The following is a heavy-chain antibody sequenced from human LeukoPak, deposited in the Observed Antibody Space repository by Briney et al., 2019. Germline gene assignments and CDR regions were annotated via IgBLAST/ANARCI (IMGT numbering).Heavy chain of an antibody. J-gene: IGHJ6*02. CDR1: GGSISSSDYY. CDR3: ARVTLVPSMDV. Sequence: SQTLSLTCTVPGGSISSSDYYWSWIRQHPGKGLEWIGYIYYSGTTYYNSSLKSRVTISVDTSKNQFSLKLSSVTAADTAVYYCARVTLVPSMDVWGQGTTVTVSS. V-gene: IGHV4-31*03. CDR2: IYYSGTT. D-gene: IGHD6-13*01.